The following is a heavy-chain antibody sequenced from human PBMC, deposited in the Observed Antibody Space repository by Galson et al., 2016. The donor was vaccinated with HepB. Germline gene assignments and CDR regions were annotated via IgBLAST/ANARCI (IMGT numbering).Heavy chain of an antibody. Sequence: SLRLSCAASGFTFGDYGMSWVRQAPGKGLEWVSGISGGGGSTYDAGSVKGRFTISRDNSKNTLYLQMNSLRAEDTAVYYCAREGTLTAYNFDSWGQGTLVTVSS. J-gene: IGHJ4*02. CDR3: AREGTLTAYNFDS. CDR1: GFTFGDYG. D-gene: IGHD3-9*01. CDR2: ISGGGGST. V-gene: IGHV3-23*01.